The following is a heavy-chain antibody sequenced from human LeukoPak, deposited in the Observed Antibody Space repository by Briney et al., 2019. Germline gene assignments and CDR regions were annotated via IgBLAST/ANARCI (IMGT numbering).Heavy chain of an antibody. J-gene: IGHJ4*02. CDR3: ARHGSWSYYTY. CDR1: GGSISSYY. CDR2: IYYSGST. V-gene: IGHV4-59*01. D-gene: IGHD3-10*01. Sequence: SETLSLTCTVSGGSISSYYWSWIRQPPGKGLEWIGYIYYSGSTNYNPPLKSRVTISVDTSKNQFSLKLSSVTAADTAVYYCARHGSWSYYTYWGQGTLVTVSS.